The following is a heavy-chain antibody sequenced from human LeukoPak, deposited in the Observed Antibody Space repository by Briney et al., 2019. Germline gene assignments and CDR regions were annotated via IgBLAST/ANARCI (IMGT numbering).Heavy chain of an antibody. Sequence: GGSLRLSCAASGFTFSDYYVSWIRQAPGKGLEWVSYISSSGSTIYYADSVKGRFTISRDNSKNTLYLQMNSLRAEDTAVYYCAKGLDGLRYFDWLPRDAFDIWGQGTMVTVSS. V-gene: IGHV3-11*01. CDR1: GFTFSDYY. CDR3: AKGLDGLRYFDWLPRDAFDI. CDR2: ISSSGSTI. D-gene: IGHD3-9*01. J-gene: IGHJ3*02.